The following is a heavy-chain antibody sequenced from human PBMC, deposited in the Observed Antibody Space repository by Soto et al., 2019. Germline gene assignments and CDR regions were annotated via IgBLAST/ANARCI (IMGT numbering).Heavy chain of an antibody. CDR3: AEDRPSGSRPYYYGMDG. D-gene: IGHD1-26*01. J-gene: IGHJ6*02. CDR1: GFTFSSYG. CDR2: ISYDGSNK. V-gene: IGHV3-30*18. Sequence: QVQLVESGGGVVQPGRSLRLSCAASGFTFSSYGMHWVRQAPGKGLEWVAVISYDGSNKYYADSVKGRFTISRDNSKNALYLQMNSLRAEDSAVYYCAEDRPSGSRPYYYGMDGWGQGTTVTVSS.